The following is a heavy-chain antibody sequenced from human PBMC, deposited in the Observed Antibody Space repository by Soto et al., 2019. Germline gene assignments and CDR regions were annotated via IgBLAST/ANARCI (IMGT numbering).Heavy chain of an antibody. D-gene: IGHD2-21*02. V-gene: IGHV1-18*01. CDR3: ASCDGDCYSGPYYYYYGMDV. CDR1: GYTFTSYG. J-gene: IGHJ6*02. Sequence: QVQLVQSGAEVKKPGASVNVSCKASGYTFTSYGISWVRQAPGQGLEWMGWISAYNGNTNYAQKLQGRVTMTTDTSTSTAYMELRSLRSDDTAVYYCASCDGDCYSGPYYYYYGMDVWGQGTTVTVSS. CDR2: ISAYNGNT.